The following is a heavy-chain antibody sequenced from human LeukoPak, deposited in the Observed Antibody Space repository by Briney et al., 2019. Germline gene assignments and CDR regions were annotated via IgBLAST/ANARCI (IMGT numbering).Heavy chain of an antibody. D-gene: IGHD1-7*01. V-gene: IGHV4-59*12. Sequence: SETLSLTCTVSGGSITSDHWNWIRQPPGRGLEWIGCIYYSGKTYYNPSLKSRVTISVDTSKNQFSLKLSSVTAADTAVYYCARGRLELAWGQGTLVTVSS. CDR3: ARGRLELA. CDR1: GGSITSDH. CDR2: IYYSGKT. J-gene: IGHJ5*02.